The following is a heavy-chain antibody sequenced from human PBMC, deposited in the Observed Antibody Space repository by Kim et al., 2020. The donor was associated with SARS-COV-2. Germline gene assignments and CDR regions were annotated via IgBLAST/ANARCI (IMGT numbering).Heavy chain of an antibody. V-gene: IGHV4-34*01. Sequence: SETLSLTCAVYGGSFSGYYWSWIRQPPGKGLEWIGEINHSGSTNYNPSLKSRVTISVDTSKNQFSLKLSSVTAADTAVYYCARGRSGSYQRHDAFDIWGQGTMVTVSS. J-gene: IGHJ3*02. D-gene: IGHD1-26*01. CDR3: ARGRSGSYQRHDAFDI. CDR2: INHSGST. CDR1: GGSFSGYY.